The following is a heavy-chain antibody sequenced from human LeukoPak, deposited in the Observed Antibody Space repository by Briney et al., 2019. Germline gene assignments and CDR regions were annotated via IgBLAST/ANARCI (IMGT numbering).Heavy chain of an antibody. CDR2: IYYSGST. D-gene: IGHD3-10*01. V-gene: IGHV4-39*01. J-gene: IGHJ3*02. CDR3: ARAPIYYGSGSYKKGVAFDI. CDR1: GGSISSSSYY. Sequence: PSETLSLTCTVSGGSISSSSYYWGWIRQPPGKGLEWIGSIYYSGSTYYNPSLKSRVTISVDTSKNQFSLKLSSVTAADTAVYYCARAPIYYGSGSYKKGVAFDIWGQGTMVTVSS.